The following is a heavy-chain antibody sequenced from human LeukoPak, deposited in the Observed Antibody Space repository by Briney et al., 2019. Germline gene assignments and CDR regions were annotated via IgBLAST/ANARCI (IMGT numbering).Heavy chain of an antibody. CDR3: ARPQTTKPWYGMDV. CDR2: IRYDGSNK. CDR1: GFTFSSYG. D-gene: IGHD1-26*01. V-gene: IGHV3-30*02. Sequence: PGGSPRLSCAASGFTFSSYGMHWVRQAPGKGLEWVAFIRYDGSNKYYADSVKGRFTISRDNSKNTLYLQMNSLRAEDTAVYYCARPQTTKPWYGMDVWGQGTTVTVSS. J-gene: IGHJ6*02.